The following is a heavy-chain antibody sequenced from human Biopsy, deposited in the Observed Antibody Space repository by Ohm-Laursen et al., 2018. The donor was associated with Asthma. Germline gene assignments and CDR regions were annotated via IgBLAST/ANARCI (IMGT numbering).Heavy chain of an antibody. CDR2: INAANGNT. CDR1: GYTFSNYA. V-gene: IGHV1-3*01. D-gene: IGHD3-9*01. CDR3: ARTYFDFLTGQVHDAFAM. Sequence: ASVNVSCKASGYTFSNYAIHWVRQAPGHSLEWMGWINAANGNTKYSQKFQGRLTISRDTSASTAYMDLSSLRSEDTAVYYCARTYFDFLTGQVHDAFAMWGQGTMVTVSS. J-gene: IGHJ3*02.